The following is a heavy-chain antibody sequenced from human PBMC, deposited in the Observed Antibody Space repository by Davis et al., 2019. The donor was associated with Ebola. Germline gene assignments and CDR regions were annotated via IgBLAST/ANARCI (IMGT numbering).Heavy chain of an antibody. CDR2: INPSGGST. J-gene: IGHJ4*02. CDR1: GYTFTSYY. D-gene: IGHD3-22*01. CDR3: ARDLSPDYYDSSGYSPPAY. V-gene: IGHV1-46*01. Sequence: ASVKVSCKASGYTFTSYYMHWVRQAPGQGLEWMGIINPSGGSTSYAQKFQGRVTMTRDTSTSTVYMELSSLRSEDTAVYYCARDLSPDYYDSSGYSPPAYWGQGTLVTVSS.